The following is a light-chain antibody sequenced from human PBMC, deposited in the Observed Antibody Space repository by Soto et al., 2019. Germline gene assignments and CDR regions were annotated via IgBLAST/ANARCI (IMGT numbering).Light chain of an antibody. V-gene: IGKV1-9*01. Sequence: IQLTQSPSSLSASVGDRVTITCRASQGISSYLAWYQQKPGKAPKLLIYATSTLQSGVPSRFSGSGSGTDFTLTISSLQPEDFAAYYCQQLNSYPFFGPGTKVDIK. CDR1: QGISSY. CDR3: QQLNSYPF. J-gene: IGKJ3*01. CDR2: ATS.